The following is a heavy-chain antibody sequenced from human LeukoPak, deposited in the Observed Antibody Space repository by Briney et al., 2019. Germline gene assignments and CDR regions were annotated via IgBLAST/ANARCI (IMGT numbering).Heavy chain of an antibody. D-gene: IGHD6-19*01. J-gene: IGHJ4*02. CDR3: ARGDSSGWGLDY. V-gene: IGHV3-13*01. Sequence: GGSLRLSRAASGFTFSICDMHWVRQVPGEGLEWVSVIETAGDSYYSDSVKGRFTISRENAKNSLYLQMTSLRAGDTAVYYCARGDSSGWGLDYWGQGILVTVSS. CDR2: IETAGDS. CDR1: GFTFSICD.